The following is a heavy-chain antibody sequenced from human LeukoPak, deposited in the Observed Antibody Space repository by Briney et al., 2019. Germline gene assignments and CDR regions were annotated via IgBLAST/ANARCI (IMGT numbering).Heavy chain of an antibody. CDR2: VFYSGST. V-gene: IGHV4-59*08. CDR1: GVSISSCY. Sequence: PSETLSLTCTVSGVSISSCYWSWIRQPPGKGLEWIGYVFYSGSTNYNPSLKSRVTMSLGTSKNQISLKLSSVTAADTAMYYCARHTTVVPPHYFDYWGQGTLVTVSS. CDR3: ARHTTVVPPHYFDY. D-gene: IGHD4-23*01. J-gene: IGHJ4*02.